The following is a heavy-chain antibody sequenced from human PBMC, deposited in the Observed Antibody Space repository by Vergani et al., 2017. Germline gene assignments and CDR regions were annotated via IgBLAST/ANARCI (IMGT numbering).Heavy chain of an antibody. J-gene: IGHJ4*01. D-gene: IGHD2-15*01. CDR2: IKSDGRT. CDR1: GFRVTTYY. V-gene: IGHV3-66*02. Sequence: VQLVESGGGVVRPGGSLRLTCAASGFRVTTYYMSWVRQAPGKGLEWVSVIKSDGRTSYAESVRGRFTIPRDTSRNAVYLQMNILRVEDTGVYYCTRSECSGTTCYGHYFDLWGHGILVTVSS. CDR3: TRSECSGTTCYGHYFDL.